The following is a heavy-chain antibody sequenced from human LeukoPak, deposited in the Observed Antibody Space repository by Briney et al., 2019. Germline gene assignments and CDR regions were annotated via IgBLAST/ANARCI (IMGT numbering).Heavy chain of an antibody. Sequence: GGSLRLSCAASGFSFSTYAMHWVRQAPGKGLGWVAMIWSDASNQYYADSVKGRFIISRDNSKNTLYLQMNSLRAEDTAVYYCAREDGSGSYPGYYYGMDVWGQGTTVTVSS. D-gene: IGHD3-10*01. CDR3: AREDGSGSYPGYYYGMDV. V-gene: IGHV3-33*01. CDR1: GFSFSTYA. CDR2: IWSDASNQ. J-gene: IGHJ6*02.